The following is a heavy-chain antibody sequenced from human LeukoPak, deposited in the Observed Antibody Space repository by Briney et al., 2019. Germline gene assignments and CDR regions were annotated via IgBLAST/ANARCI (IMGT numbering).Heavy chain of an antibody. J-gene: IGHJ6*03. CDR2: ISSSSSTI. CDR3: ARVSPNYDFWSGYYYYMDV. V-gene: IGHV3-48*01. Sequence: TGGSLRLSCAASGFTFSSYSMNWVRQAPGKGLEWVSYISSSSSTIYYADSVKGRFTISRDNAKNSLYLQMNSLRAEDTAVYYCARVSPNYDFWSGYYYYMDVWGKGTTVTVSS. D-gene: IGHD3-3*01. CDR1: GFTFSSYS.